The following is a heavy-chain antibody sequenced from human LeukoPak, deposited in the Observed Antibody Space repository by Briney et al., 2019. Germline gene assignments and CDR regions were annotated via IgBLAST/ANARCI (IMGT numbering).Heavy chain of an antibody. CDR2: IIPILGIA. CDR3: ARDRTAAAARDFDY. V-gene: IGHV1-69*04. D-gene: IGHD6-13*01. CDR1: GGTFSSYA. J-gene: IGHJ4*02. Sequence: ASVKVSCKASGGTFSSYAISWVRQAPGQGLEWMGRIIPILGIANYAQKFQGRVTITADKSTSTAYMELSSLRSEDTAVYYCARDRTAAAARDFDYWGQGTLVTVSS.